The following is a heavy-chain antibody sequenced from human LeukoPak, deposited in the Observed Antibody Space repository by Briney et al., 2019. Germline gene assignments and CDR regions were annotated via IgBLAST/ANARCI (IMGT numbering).Heavy chain of an antibody. D-gene: IGHD2-8*01. J-gene: IGHJ3*02. CDR3: ARLVWARPGYCTNGVFPDAFAI. V-gene: IGHV5-51*01. CDR1: GYSFTSYW. CDR2: IYPGDSDT. Sequence: GESLKISCKGSGYSFTSYWIGWVRQMPGKGLEWMGIIYPGDSDTRYSPSFQGQVTISADKSISTAYLQWSSLKASVTGMCYCARLVWARPGYCTNGVFPDAFAIWVQGTMVTVSS.